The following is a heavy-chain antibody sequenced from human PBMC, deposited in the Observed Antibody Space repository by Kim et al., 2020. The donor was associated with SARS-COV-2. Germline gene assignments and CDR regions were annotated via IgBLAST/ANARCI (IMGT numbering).Heavy chain of an antibody. D-gene: IGHD3-3*01. CDR3: ARGGDCWSAPQGY. Sequence: YATKFQGRVTMTRDTSTSTVYMELSSLRSEDTAVYYCARGGDCWSAPQGYWGQGTLVTVSS. J-gene: IGHJ4*02. V-gene: IGHV1-46*01.